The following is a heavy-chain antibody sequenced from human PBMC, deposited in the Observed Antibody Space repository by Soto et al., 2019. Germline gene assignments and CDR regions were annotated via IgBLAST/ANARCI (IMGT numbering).Heavy chain of an antibody. CDR3: QGGDF. CDR1: GGSFRGYF. Sequence: SETLSLTCAVSGGSFRGYFWSWIRQSPDKGLEWIGEINDSGSTYYNPSFKSRLTISVDTSKSQISLTLTSVTAADSAVYYCQGGDFWGQGTRVTVS. CDR2: INDSGST. D-gene: IGHD3-16*01. V-gene: IGHV4-34*01. J-gene: IGHJ4*02.